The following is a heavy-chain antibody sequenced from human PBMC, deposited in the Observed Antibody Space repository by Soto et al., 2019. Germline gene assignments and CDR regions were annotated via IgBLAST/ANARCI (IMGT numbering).Heavy chain of an antibody. CDR3: ARGYGDYDFLDY. V-gene: IGHV3-30-3*01. CDR2: VAYDGSDE. J-gene: IGHJ4*02. CDR1: GFTFSSYA. D-gene: IGHD4-17*01. Sequence: QVQLVDSGGGVVQPGRSLRLSCAASGFTFSSYAMHWVRQAPGKGLEWVGVVAYDGSDEYYADSVKGRFTLSRDNSKNTLYLQMNSLSGEDTAVYYCARGYGDYDFLDYWGQGTLVTVSS.